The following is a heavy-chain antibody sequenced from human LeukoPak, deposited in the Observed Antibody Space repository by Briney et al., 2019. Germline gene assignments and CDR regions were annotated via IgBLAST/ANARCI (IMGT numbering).Heavy chain of an antibody. D-gene: IGHD1-26*01. CDR3: ARSSVGATDLDY. V-gene: IGHV1-2*02. J-gene: IGHJ4*02. CDR2: INPNSGGT. CDR1: GYTFTGYY. Sequence: ASVKVSCKASGYTFTGYYMHWVRQAPGQGLEWMGWINPNSGGTNYAQKFQGRVTMTRDTSISTAYMELSRLRSEDTAVYYCARSSVGATDLDYWGQGTLVTVSS.